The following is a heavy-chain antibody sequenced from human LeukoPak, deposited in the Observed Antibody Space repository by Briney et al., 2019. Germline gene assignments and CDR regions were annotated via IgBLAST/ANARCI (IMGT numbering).Heavy chain of an antibody. Sequence: PGGSLRLSCAASGFTFTNYWMSWVRQAPGKGLELVANIKQDRSEKYYVDSVKGRFTISRDNAKNSLYLQMNSLRAEDTAVYYCARVHQTTVTILLAGHFDYWGQGTLVTVSS. CDR2: IKQDRSEK. CDR3: ARVHQTTVTILLAGHFDY. V-gene: IGHV3-7*04. CDR1: GFTFTNYW. D-gene: IGHD4-17*01. J-gene: IGHJ4*02.